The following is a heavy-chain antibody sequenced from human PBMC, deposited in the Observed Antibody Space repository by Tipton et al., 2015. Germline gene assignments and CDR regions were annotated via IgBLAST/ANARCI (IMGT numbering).Heavy chain of an antibody. D-gene: IGHD1-26*01. CDR1: GGSFSDFY. Sequence: GLVKPSETLSLTCGVYGGSFSDFYWNWIRQPPGKGLEWIAYIYHSGITNYNPSLKNRVTISVDTSKNQFSLKLSSVTAADTAVYYCARGVGDFGYWGQGTLFTVSS. CDR2: IYHSGIT. CDR3: ARGVGDFGY. V-gene: IGHV4-59*01. J-gene: IGHJ4*02.